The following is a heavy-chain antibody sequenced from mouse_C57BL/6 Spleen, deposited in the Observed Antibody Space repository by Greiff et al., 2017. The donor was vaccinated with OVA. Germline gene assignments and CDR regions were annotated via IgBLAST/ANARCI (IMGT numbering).Heavy chain of an antibody. J-gene: IGHJ3*01. CDR3: ARDSNYENWFAY. D-gene: IGHD2-5*01. V-gene: IGHV1-64*01. Sequence: VQLQQPGAELVKPGASVKLSCKASGYTFTSYWMHWVKQRPGQGLEWIGMIHPNSGSTNYNEKFKSKATLTVDKSSSTAYMQLSSLTSEDSAVYYCARDSNYENWFAYWGQGTLVTVSA. CDR1: GYTFTSYW. CDR2: IHPNSGST.